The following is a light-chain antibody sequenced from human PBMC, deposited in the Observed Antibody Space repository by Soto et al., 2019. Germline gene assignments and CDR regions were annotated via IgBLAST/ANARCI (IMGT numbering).Light chain of an antibody. Sequence: QSVLAQPPSASGTPGQTVTISCSGGSSNIKTNGVSWYQQVPGAAPKILIYSNSQRPSGAPDRFSGSKSGTSASLAISGLQSEDEATYHCSPWDDSLNGIIFGGGTKLTVL. CDR3: SPWDDSLNGII. J-gene: IGLJ2*01. CDR2: SNS. V-gene: IGLV1-44*01. CDR1: SSNIKTNG.